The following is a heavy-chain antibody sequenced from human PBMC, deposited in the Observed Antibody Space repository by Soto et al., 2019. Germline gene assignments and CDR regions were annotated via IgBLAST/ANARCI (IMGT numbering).Heavy chain of an antibody. D-gene: IGHD1-7*01. CDR1: GGSISSYY. CDR2: IYYSGST. V-gene: IGHV4-59*01. CDR3: ATRGITGTKGKEQNDY. J-gene: IGHJ4*02. Sequence: PSETLSLTCTVSGGSISSYYWSWIRQPPGKGLEWIGYIYYSGSTNYNPSLKSRVTISVDTSKNQFSLKLSSVTAADTAVYYCATRGITGTKGKEQNDYWGQGTLVTVSS.